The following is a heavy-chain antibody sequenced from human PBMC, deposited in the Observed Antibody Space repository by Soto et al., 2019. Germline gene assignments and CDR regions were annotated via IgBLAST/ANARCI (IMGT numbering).Heavy chain of an antibody. V-gene: IGHV3-11*01. D-gene: IGHD3-10*01. CDR1: GFTFSDYY. CDR3: ARVLLWFGELFGRFDP. Sequence: AGGSLRLSCAASGFTFSDYYMSWIRQAPGKGLEWVSYISSSGSTIYYADSVKGRFTISRDNAKNSLYLQMNSLRAEDTAVYYCARVLLWFGELFGRFDPWGQGTLVTVSS. CDR2: ISSSGSTI. J-gene: IGHJ5*02.